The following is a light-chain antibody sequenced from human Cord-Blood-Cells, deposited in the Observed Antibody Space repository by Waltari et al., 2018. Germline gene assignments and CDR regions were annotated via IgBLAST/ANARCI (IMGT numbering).Light chain of an antibody. V-gene: IGLV5-45*02. J-gene: IGLJ3*02. Sequence: QAVLTQPSSLSASPGASASLTCTLRSGIHVGTYRLSWSQQKPGSPPQYLLRYKSDSDKQQGSGVPSRFSGSKDASANAGILLISGLQSEDEADYYCMIWHSSAWVFGGGTKLTVL. CDR1: SGIHVGTYR. CDR2: YKSDSDK. CDR3: MIWHSSAWV.